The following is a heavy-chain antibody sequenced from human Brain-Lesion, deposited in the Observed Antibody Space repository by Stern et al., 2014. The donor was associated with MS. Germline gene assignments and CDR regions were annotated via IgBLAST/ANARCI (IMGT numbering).Heavy chain of an antibody. CDR1: GGSISSSNW. CDR2: SDHSGST. CDR3: ARFPASRPHVFDS. V-gene: IGHV4-4*02. D-gene: IGHD6-13*01. J-gene: IGHJ4*02. Sequence: QVQLQESGPGLVKPSGTLSLTCAVSGGSISSSNWWSWVRQSPGKGLEWIGESDHSGSTIYNPSRKGRFTVPVAKSRTRFSLNLRFVTAADTAVYFCARFPASRPHVFDSWGQGTLVTVSS.